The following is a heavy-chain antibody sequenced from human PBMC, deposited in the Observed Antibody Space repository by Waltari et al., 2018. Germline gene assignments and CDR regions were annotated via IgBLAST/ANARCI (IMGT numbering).Heavy chain of an antibody. CDR3: TRRVSYYGSGSYLAWFDP. Sequence: EVQLVESGGGLVQPGRSLRLSCTASGFTFGDYAMSWVRQAPGKGLEWVGFIRSKAYGGTTEYAASVKGRFTISRDDSKSIAYLQMNSLKTEDTAVYYCTRRVSYYGSGSYLAWFDPWGQGTLVTVSS. V-gene: IGHV3-49*04. J-gene: IGHJ5*02. CDR2: IRSKAYGGTT. D-gene: IGHD3-10*01. CDR1: GFTFGDYA.